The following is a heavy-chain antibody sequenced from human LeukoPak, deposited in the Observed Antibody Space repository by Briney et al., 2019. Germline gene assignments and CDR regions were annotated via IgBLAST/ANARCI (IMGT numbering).Heavy chain of an antibody. CDR2: ISVYSGNT. D-gene: IGHD1-26*01. CDR3: ARDANGVLGDY. J-gene: IGHJ4*02. V-gene: IGHV1-18*01. CDR1: GYTFSSYG. Sequence: ASVKVSCKASGYTFSSYGISWVRQAPGQGLGWMGWISVYSGNTNYAQRLQGRVTMTTDTSTSTAYMELRSPRSDDTAVYYCARDANGVLGDYWGQGTLVTVSS.